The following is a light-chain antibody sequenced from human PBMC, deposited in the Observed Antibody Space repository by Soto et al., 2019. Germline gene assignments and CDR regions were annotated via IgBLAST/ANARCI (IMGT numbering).Light chain of an antibody. CDR2: AAS. CDR1: QNIRSY. J-gene: IGKJ2*01. Sequence: DIQMTQSPSSLSASVGDRVTITCRASQNIRSYLNWYQLKSGKAPKLLIYAASSFQSGVPSRFICSGSGTDFTLVISGLQPEDFATYYCQQTYTAPYTFGQGTQLEIK. V-gene: IGKV1-39*01. CDR3: QQTYTAPYT.